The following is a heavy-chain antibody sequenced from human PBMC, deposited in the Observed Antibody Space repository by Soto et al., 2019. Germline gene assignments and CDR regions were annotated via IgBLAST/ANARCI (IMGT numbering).Heavy chain of an antibody. CDR2: INHSGST. D-gene: IGHD5-18*01. CDR1: GGSFSGYY. CDR3: AKDSGYNYGYFRWFDP. Sequence: SETLSLTCAVYGGSFSGYYWTWIRQPPGTGLEWIGEINHSGSTNYNPSLKSRVTISVDTSKSQFSLKLSSVTAADTAVYYCAKDSGYNYGYFRWFDPWGQGTLVTVSS. V-gene: IGHV4-34*01. J-gene: IGHJ5*02.